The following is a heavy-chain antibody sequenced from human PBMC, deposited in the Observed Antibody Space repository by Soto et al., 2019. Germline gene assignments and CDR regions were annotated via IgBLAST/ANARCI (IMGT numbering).Heavy chain of an antibody. V-gene: IGHV1-8*01. J-gene: IGHJ6*02. Sequence: QVQLVQSGAEVKKPGASVKVSCKASGYTFTSYDINWVRQATGQGHEWRGWMNPNSGNTGYAQKFQRXVTMTRKTSMRTAYMELSSLRSEDTAVYYCAREKTSYGMDVWGQGTTVTVSS. CDR2: MNPNSGNT. CDR1: GYTFTSYD. CDR3: AREKTSYGMDV.